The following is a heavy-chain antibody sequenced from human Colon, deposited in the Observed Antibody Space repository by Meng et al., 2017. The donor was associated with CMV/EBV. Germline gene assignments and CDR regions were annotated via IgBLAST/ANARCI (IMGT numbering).Heavy chain of an antibody. Sequence: ISSGGHFWAWIRQPPGKGLEWIGTIYHGGSTYYNLSHKSRVTMSRDTSKNIFSLKLNSVTAADTAVYYCARVGYFATSGPHDAFDIWGQGTLVTVSS. CDR1: ISSGGHF. D-gene: IGHD3-22*01. CDR3: ARVGYFATSGPHDAFDI. CDR2: IYHGGST. V-gene: IGHV4-39*07. J-gene: IGHJ3*02.